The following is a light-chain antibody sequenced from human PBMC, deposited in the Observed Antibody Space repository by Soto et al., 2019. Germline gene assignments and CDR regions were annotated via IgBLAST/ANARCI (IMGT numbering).Light chain of an antibody. J-gene: IGKJ1*01. Sequence: DLVMTQSPDSLAVSLGERATINCKSSQSVLYSSNNNNYIAWYQQKPGQPPKLIICWASTRESGVPDRFSGSGSGTDFTLTFCSLQAEDVAIYYCQQYYDTPSTFGQVAKV. V-gene: IGKV4-1*01. CDR2: WAS. CDR3: QQYYDTPST. CDR1: QSVLYSSNNNNY.